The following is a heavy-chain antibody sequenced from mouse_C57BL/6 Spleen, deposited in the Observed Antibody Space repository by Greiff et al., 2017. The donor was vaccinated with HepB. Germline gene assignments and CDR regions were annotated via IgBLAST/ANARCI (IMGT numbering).Heavy chain of an antibody. CDR3: ARSRYDYESYFDV. CDR1: GFTFSSYG. V-gene: IGHV5-6*01. CDR2: ISSGGSYT. J-gene: IGHJ1*03. Sequence: EVQLMESGGDLVKPGGSLKLSCAASGFTFSSYGMSWVRQTPDKRLEWVATISSGGSYTYYPDSVKGRFTISRDNAKNTLYLQMSSLKSEDTAMYYCARSRYDYESYFDVWGTGTTVTVSS. D-gene: IGHD2-4*01.